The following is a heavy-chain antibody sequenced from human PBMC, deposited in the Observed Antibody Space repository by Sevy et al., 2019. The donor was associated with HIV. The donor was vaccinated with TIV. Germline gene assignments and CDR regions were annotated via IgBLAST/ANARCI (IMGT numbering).Heavy chain of an antibody. CDR3: GKGGGGHYDPDEIAYYFYYYNMDV. CDR2: ISGSGTRT. CDR1: GFSFDSYG. J-gene: IGHJ6*03. Sequence: GSLRLSCAVSGFSFDSYGMTWVRQAPGKGLEWVSAISGSGTRTYYADSVKGRFIISRDNSKNTLDLQMNSLRAEDTALYYCGKGGGGHYDPDEIAYYFYYYNMDVWGKGTTVTVSS. V-gene: IGHV3-23*01. D-gene: IGHD3-22*01.